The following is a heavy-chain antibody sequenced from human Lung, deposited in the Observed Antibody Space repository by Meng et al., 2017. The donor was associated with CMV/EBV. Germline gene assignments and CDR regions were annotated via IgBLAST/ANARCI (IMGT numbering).Heavy chain of an antibody. CDR3: ARDLKGTTVTATGLYGMDV. V-gene: IGHV1-2*02. CDR1: GYTFTGYY. CDR2: MNPDRGAV. J-gene: IGHJ6*02. Sequence: ASVKVSCKASGYTFTGYYILWVRQAPGQGLEWMGWMNPDRGAVNYVQKFQGRVTMTRDSSISTAYMELSRLRSDDTAVYYCARDLKGTTVTATGLYGMDVWGQGXTVTVSS. D-gene: IGHD4-11*01.